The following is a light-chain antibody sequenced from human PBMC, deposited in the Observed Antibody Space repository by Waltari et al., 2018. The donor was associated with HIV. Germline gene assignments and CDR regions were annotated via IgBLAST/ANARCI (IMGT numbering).Light chain of an antibody. CDR1: QNIGNF. V-gene: IGKV1-5*03. Sequence: DIRMTQSPSTLSASIGDRVTISCRASQNIGNFLAWYQQKPGKAPKLLISLASSRERGVPIRFSGSGSGSDFSLTISGLQYEDFATYYCQQFETYYIFGQGTRLE. J-gene: IGKJ2*01. CDR2: LAS. CDR3: QQFETYYI.